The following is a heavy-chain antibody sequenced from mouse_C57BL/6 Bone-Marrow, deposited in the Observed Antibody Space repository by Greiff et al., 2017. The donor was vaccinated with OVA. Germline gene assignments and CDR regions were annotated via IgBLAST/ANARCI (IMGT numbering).Heavy chain of an antibody. CDR1: GFTFSSYA. CDR3: AREGYGNGGVYYAMDY. Sequence: EVKLVESGGGLVKPGGSLKLSCAASGFTFSSYAMSWVRQTPEKRLAWVATISDGGSYTYYPDNVKGRFTISRNNAKQNRYLQMSHLKSEVTAMYYCAREGYGNGGVYYAMDYWGQGTSVTVSS. CDR2: ISDGGSYT. V-gene: IGHV5-4*01. J-gene: IGHJ4*01. D-gene: IGHD2-1*01.